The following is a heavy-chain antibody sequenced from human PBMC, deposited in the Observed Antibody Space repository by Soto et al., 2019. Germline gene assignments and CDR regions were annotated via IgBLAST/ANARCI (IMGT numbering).Heavy chain of an antibody. CDR3: XXXXXXXXXXXWFXP. CDR2: MNPNSGNT. Sequence: QVQLVQSGAEVXXXGAXXKVSCKASGXTFTSXXINWVRQAPGQGLEYLGWMNPNSGNTGYVQKFQGRVTMTRNSSISTAYMELSSLRSEDTAVYYXXXXXXXXXXXXWFXPWGQGTLVTVSS. J-gene: IGHJ5*02. V-gene: IGHV1-8*01. CDR1: GXTFTSXX.